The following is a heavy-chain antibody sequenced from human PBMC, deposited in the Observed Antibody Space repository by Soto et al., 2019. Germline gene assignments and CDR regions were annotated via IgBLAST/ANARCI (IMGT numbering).Heavy chain of an antibody. CDR3: ARDGIPSGSYYFDY. Sequence: GGSLRLSCAASGFTFSSYGMHWVRQAPGKGLEWVAVIWYDGSNKYYADSVKGRFTISRDNSKNTLYLQMNSLRAEDTAVYYCARDGIPSGSYYFDYWGQGTLVTVSS. CDR2: IWYDGSNK. V-gene: IGHV3-33*01. J-gene: IGHJ4*02. D-gene: IGHD1-26*01. CDR1: GFTFSSYG.